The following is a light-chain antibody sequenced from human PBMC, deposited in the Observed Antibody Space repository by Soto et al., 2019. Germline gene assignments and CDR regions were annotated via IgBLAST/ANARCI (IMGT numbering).Light chain of an antibody. V-gene: IGKV3-15*01. J-gene: IGKJ4*01. Sequence: EIVMTQSPATLSVSPGERATLSCRASQSVSNNVAWYQQKPGQAPRLLIYDASTRATGIPARFSGSGSGTEFTLIISSLQSEDLAIYYCQHYNYWLVLSFGGGTKVEIK. CDR3: QHYNYWLVLS. CDR1: QSVSNN. CDR2: DAS.